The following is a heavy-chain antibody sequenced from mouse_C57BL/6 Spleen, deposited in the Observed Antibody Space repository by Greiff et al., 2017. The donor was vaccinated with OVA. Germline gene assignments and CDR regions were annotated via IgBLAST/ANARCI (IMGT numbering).Heavy chain of an antibody. J-gene: IGHJ4*01. V-gene: IGHV1-81*01. CDR1: GYTFTSYG. CDR2: IYPRSGNT. Sequence: QVQLQQSGAELARPGASVKLSCKASGYTFTSYGISWVKQRPGQGLEWIGEIYPRSGNTYYNEKFKGKATLTADKSSSTAYMELRSLTSEDSAVYFCARMGPYPVAMDYWGQGTSVTVSS. CDR3: ARMGPYPVAMDY. D-gene: IGHD2-10*01.